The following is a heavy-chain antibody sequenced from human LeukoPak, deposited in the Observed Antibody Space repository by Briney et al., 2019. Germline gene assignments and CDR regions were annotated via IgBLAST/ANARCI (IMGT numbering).Heavy chain of an antibody. CDR3: ARGHVLRYFD. J-gene: IGHJ4*02. Sequence: GGSLRLSCAASGFTFSSYAMSWVRQAPGKGLEWVSAISGSGGSTYYADSVKGRFTISRDNAKNSLYLQMNSLRAEDTAVYYCARGHVLRYFDWGQGTLVTVSS. CDR2: ISGSGGST. CDR1: GFTFSSYA. D-gene: IGHD3-9*01. V-gene: IGHV3-23*01.